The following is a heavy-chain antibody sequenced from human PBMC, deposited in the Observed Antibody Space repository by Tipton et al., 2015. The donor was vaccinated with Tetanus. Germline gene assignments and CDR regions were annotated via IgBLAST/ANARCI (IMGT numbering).Heavy chain of an antibody. J-gene: IGHJ6*02. CDR1: GYTLTRHY. V-gene: IGHV1-46*01. Sequence: QSGPEVKKPGSSVKVSCRTSGYTLTRHYIHWVRQVPGQGLEWMGIINPSGGSTSYAQKFQGRVTMTRDTSTSTVYMELSSLRSEDTAVYYCARGPTVTTAHYYYGMDVWGQGTTVTVSS. CDR2: INPSGGST. CDR3: ARGPTVTTAHYYYGMDV. D-gene: IGHD4-11*01.